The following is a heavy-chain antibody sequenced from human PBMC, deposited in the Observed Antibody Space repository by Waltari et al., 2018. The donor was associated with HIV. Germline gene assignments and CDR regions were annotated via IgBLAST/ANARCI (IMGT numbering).Heavy chain of an antibody. CDR1: GYSFTRYP. D-gene: IGHD2-2*01. CDR2: INPDYGLT. J-gene: IGHJ4*02. CDR3: ARDEAASAPVDY. V-gene: IGHV1-3*01. Sequence: QVQLVQSGAEVKKPGASVKISCKTSGYSFTRYPIHWVRQAPGQGLEWMGRINPDYGLTKYSQKFQGRITITRDTSAEIVYMELTSLRSEDTAIYYCARDEAASAPVDYWGQGTRVSVSS.